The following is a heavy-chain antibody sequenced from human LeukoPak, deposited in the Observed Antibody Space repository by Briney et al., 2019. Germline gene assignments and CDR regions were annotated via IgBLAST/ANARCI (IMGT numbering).Heavy chain of an antibody. V-gene: IGHV4-59*08. CDR3: ASYGYSYGYGY. J-gene: IGHJ4*02. CDR1: GGSISSYY. CDR2: ICYSGST. D-gene: IGHD5-18*01. Sequence: SETLSLTCTVSGGSISSYYWSWIRQPPGKGLEWIGYICYSGSTNYNPSLKSRVTISVDTSKNQFSLKLSSVTAADTAVYYCASYGYSYGYGYWGQGTLVTVSS.